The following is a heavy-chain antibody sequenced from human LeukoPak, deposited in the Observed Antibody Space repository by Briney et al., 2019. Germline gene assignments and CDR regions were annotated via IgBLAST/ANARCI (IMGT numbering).Heavy chain of an antibody. J-gene: IGHJ4*02. V-gene: IGHV3-21*04. Sequence: GGSLRLSCAASGFTFSSYSMNWVRQAPGKGLEWVSSISSSSSYIYYADSVKGLFTISIDNVKNSLYLKINSLRAEHKAVYYCARESRTTISPKLDYWGGGPLVPVSS. D-gene: IGHD5-24*01. CDR2: ISSSSSYI. CDR3: ARESRTTISPKLDY. CDR1: GFTFSSYS.